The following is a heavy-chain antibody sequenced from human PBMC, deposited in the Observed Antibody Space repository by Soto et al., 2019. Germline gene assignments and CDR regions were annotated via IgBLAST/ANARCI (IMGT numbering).Heavy chain of an antibody. D-gene: IGHD4-17*01. Sequence: QVQLVQSGAEVKKPGSSVKVSCKASGGTFSSYTISWVRQAPGQGLECLGRIIPILGIANYAQQFQGSVTITADKATCTAYMVLSSLRSEGTAVYYCSRMGGYECVRHYGDYTTLDYWGHGTLVTVSS. CDR2: IIPILGIA. J-gene: IGHJ4*01. V-gene: IGHV1-69*02. CDR1: GGTFSSYT. CDR3: SRMGGYECVRHYGDYTTLDY.